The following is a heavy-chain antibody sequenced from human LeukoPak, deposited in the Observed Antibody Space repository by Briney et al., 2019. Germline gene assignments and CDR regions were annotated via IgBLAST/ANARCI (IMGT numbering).Heavy chain of an antibody. J-gene: IGHJ6*02. D-gene: IGHD3/OR15-3a*01. CDR2: IYYSGST. V-gene: IGHV4-39*02. CDR3: ARDAGTSYYYYYGMDV. Sequence: KPSGTPSPTRTVPGGSLNSSTYQWGWVRQPPGEGLEWVGGIYYSGSTYYNPSLKSRVTISVDTSKNQFSLKLSSVTAADTAVYYCARDAGTSYYYYYGMDVWGQGTTVTVSS. CDR1: GGSLNSSTYQ.